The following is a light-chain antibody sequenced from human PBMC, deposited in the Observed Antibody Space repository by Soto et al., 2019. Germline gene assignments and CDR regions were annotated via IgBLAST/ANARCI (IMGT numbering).Light chain of an antibody. CDR2: GAS. CDR1: QSVSSN. V-gene: IGKV3-15*01. CDR3: QQYIRWPLT. Sequence: EIVMMQSPATLSVSPGERATLSCRASQSVSSNLAWYQQKPGQAPSLLIYGASTRATGTPARFSDSGSGTEFTLTISSLQSEDFAVYYCQQYIRWPLTFGGGTKVEIK. J-gene: IGKJ4*01.